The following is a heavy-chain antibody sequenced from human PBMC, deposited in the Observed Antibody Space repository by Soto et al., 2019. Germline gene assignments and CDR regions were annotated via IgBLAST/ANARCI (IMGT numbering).Heavy chain of an antibody. J-gene: IGHJ6*02. CDR1: GFAFSTYG. D-gene: IGHD3-3*01. CDR3: ARDSAYYDFLSGLDV. Sequence: PGGSLRLSCVASGFAFSTYGMNWVRQAPGKGLEWAAVISDDGSNKYYADSVKGRFTISRDNSKNTLYLQMNSLRAEDTAVYYCARDSAYYDFLSGLDVWGQGTTVTVSS. V-gene: IGHV3-30*19. CDR2: ISDDGSNK.